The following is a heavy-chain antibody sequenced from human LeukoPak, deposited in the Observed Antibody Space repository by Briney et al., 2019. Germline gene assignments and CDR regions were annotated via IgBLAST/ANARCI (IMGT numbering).Heavy chain of an antibody. J-gene: IGHJ4*02. CDR2: INPDNGGT. Sequence: ASMKVSCKASGYTFTDYYIHWVRQAPGQGLEWMGRINPDNGGTNYAQKFQGRVTMTRDTSISAAYMELSRLRSDDTAMFYCAGSAVAGSGDFDYWGQGTLVTVSS. V-gene: IGHV1-2*06. D-gene: IGHD6-19*01. CDR1: GYTFTDYY. CDR3: AGSAVAGSGDFDY.